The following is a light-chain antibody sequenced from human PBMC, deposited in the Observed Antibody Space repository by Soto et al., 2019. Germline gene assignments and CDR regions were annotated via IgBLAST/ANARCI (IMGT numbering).Light chain of an antibody. Sequence: VMTQSPATLSVSPVEIATPYFTASESVSSNLAWYQQRPGQAPRLLIYGASTRATDTPVRFRGSGSGTEFTLTISSLQSEDFAVYYCQQYNNWPPSIIFGQGTRLEI. V-gene: IGKV3-15*01. J-gene: IGKJ5*01. CDR3: QQYNNWPPSII. CDR2: GAS. CDR1: ESVSSN.